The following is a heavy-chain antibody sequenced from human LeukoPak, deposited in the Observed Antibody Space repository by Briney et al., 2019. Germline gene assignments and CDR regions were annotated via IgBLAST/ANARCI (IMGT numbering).Heavy chain of an antibody. CDR1: GFTFSRYG. CDR2: ISYDASNK. V-gene: IGHV3-30*03. CDR3: ARSKADYGSGPHNWFDP. Sequence: GGSLRLSCAASGFTFSRYGMHWVRQTPGKGLEWVAVISYDASNKYYADSVKGRFTISRDNSKNTLYLQMNSLRAEDTAVYYCARSKADYGSGPHNWFDPWGQGTLVTVSS. J-gene: IGHJ5*02. D-gene: IGHD3-10*01.